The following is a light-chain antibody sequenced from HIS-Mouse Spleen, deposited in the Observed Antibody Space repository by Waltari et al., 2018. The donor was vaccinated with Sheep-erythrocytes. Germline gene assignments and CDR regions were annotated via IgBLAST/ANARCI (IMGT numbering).Light chain of an antibody. CDR2: EVS. Sequence: QSSLTQPPSPSGSPGQSVSISCTGTSSDVGGYNCVSWYQQHPGKAPKLMIYEVSKRPSGVPDRFSGSKSGNTASLTVSGLQAEDEADYYCSSYAGSNNWVFGGGTKLTVL. V-gene: IGLV2-8*01. CDR3: SSYAGSNNWV. CDR1: SSDVGGYNC. J-gene: IGLJ3*02.